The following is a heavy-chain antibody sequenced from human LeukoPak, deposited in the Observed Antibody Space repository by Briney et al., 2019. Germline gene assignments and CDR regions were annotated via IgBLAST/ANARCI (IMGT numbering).Heavy chain of an antibody. V-gene: IGHV4-4*07. D-gene: IGHD4-11*01. CDR3: ARDRDRATVMESDYYYMDV. CDR1: VGSISFCY. Sequence: SETLSLTCTVSVGSISFCYWTWIRQSAGKGLEWIGRIYTGGNTNYNPSLKSRVTMSVDTSENQFSLKLSSVTAADTAVYYCARDRDRATVMESDYYYMDVWGKGTTVTVSS. J-gene: IGHJ6*03. CDR2: IYTGGNT.